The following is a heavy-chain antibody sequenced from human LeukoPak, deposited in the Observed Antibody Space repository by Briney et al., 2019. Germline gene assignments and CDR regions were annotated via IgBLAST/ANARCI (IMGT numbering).Heavy chain of an antibody. D-gene: IGHD2-2*01. V-gene: IGHV1-2*06. J-gene: IGHJ4*02. CDR1: GYNFPAYF. CDR2: INPNGGDT. Sequence: ASVKVSCKAGGYNFPAYFVHWVRQAPGQGLEWMGRINPNGGDTNYAQKFQGRATMASDTSISTAYMELSSLISDDTAVYYCARVGLTTSWSNFDYWGQGTLVTVSS. CDR3: ARVGLTTSWSNFDY.